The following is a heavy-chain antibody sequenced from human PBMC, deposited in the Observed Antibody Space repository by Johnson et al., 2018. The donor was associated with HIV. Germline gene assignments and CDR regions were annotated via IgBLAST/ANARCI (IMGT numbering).Heavy chain of an antibody. J-gene: IGHJ3*02. CDR2: ISGSGGST. CDR3: ARGYGGNYDAFDI. D-gene: IGHD4-23*01. Sequence: VQLVESGGGVVQPGGSLRLSCAASGFTFSSYAMSWVRQAPGKGLQWVSAISGSGGSTYYADSVKGRFTISRDNSKNTLYLQMNSLRAEDTAVYYCARGYGGNYDAFDIWGQGTMVTVSS. CDR1: GFTFSSYA. V-gene: IGHV3-23*04.